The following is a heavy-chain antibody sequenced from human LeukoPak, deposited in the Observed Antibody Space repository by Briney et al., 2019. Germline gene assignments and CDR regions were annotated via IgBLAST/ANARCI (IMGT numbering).Heavy chain of an antibody. CDR3: ARAKEPYYCYGMDV. V-gene: IGHV1-2*02. Sequence: ASVKVPCKTSGYTFTGYYMHWVRQAPGQGLEWMGWINPNSGGTNYAQNFQGRVTMTRDTSISTAYMELSRLRSDDTAVYYCARAKEPYYCYGMDVWGQGTTVTVSS. CDR1: GYTFTGYY. J-gene: IGHJ6*02. CDR2: INPNSGGT. D-gene: IGHD1-26*01.